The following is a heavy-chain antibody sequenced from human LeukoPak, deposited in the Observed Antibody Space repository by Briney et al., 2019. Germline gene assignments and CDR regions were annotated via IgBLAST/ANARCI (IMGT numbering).Heavy chain of an antibody. CDR1: GFTFSSYE. CDR2: ISSSGSTI. D-gene: IGHD5-24*01. CDR3: ARDSRDGYYRPDYFDY. V-gene: IGHV3-48*03. Sequence: GGSLRLSCAASGFTFSSYEMNWVRQAPGKGLEWVSYISSSGSTIYYADSVKGRFTISRDNAKNSLYLQMNSLRAEDTAVYYCARDSRDGYYRPDYFDYWGQGILVTVSS. J-gene: IGHJ4*02.